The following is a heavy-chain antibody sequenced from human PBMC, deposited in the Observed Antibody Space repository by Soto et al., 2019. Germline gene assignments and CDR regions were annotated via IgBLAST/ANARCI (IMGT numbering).Heavy chain of an antibody. CDR1: GFTFSSYG. CDR3: AKAQLLSVSYYPWYHYYGLYV. J-gene: IGHJ6*02. Sequence: SRRLPCAASGFTFSSYGMHWVRQAPGKGLEWVAVISYDGSNKYYADSVKGRFTISRDNSKNTLYLQMNSLRAEDTAVYYCAKAQLLSVSYYPWYHYYGLYVSGQGTTVTV. CDR2: ISYDGSNK. D-gene: IGHD1-26*01. V-gene: IGHV3-30*18.